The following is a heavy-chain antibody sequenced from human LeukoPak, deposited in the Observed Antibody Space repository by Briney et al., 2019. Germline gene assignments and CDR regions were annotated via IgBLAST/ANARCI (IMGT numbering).Heavy chain of an antibody. J-gene: IGHJ4*02. Sequence: GGSLRLSCAPSGFTFSRHGMHWVRQAPGKGLEWVAIISNDGSRKYYAHSVEGRFTISRDNAKNSLYLQMNSLRVEDTAVYYCVRESVSGNFDYWGQGTLVTVSS. D-gene: IGHD3-10*01. CDR2: ISNDGSRK. V-gene: IGHV3-30*03. CDR1: GFTFSRHG. CDR3: VRESVSGNFDY.